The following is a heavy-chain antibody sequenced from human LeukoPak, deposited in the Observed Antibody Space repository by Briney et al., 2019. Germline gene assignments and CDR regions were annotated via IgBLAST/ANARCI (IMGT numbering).Heavy chain of an antibody. CDR1: GFTFDDYG. D-gene: IGHD2-21*01. CDR2: IAWNGGKT. Sequence: GGSLRRSCAVSGFTFDDYGRSWVRQAPGKGLEWVSGIAWNGGKTGYADSVKGRFTISRDNAKNSLYLQMNSLRAEDTAVYYCAKLLWWWHYWGQGTLVTVSS. V-gene: IGHV3-20*04. CDR3: AKLLWWWHY. J-gene: IGHJ4*02.